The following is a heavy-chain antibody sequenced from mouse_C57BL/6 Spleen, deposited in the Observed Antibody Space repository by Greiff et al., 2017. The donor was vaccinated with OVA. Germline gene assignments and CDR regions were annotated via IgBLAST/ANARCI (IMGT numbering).Heavy chain of an antibody. Sequence: QVQLQQSGPELVKPGASVKISCKASGYAFSSSWMNWVQQRPGKGLEWIGRIYPGDGDTNYNGKFKGKATLTADKSSSTAYMQLSSLTSEDSAVYFCAYSNDFDYWGQGTTLTVSS. J-gene: IGHJ2*01. CDR2: IYPGDGDT. CDR3: AYSNDFDY. V-gene: IGHV1-82*01. CDR1: GYAFSSSW. D-gene: IGHD2-5*01.